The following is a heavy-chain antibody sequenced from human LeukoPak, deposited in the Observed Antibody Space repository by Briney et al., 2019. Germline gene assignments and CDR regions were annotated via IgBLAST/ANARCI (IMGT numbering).Heavy chain of an antibody. CDR1: GYTFTSYY. D-gene: IGHD1-7*01. CDR3: GRDNWNYGSSMDV. J-gene: IGHJ6*02. CDR2: INPSGGST. V-gene: IGHV1-46*01. Sequence: ASVKVSCKASGYTFTSYYVHWVRQAPGQGLEWMGIINPSGGSTSYAQKFQGRVTMTRDTSKNQFSLKLSSVTAADTAVYYCGRDNWNYGSSMDVWGQGTTVTVSS.